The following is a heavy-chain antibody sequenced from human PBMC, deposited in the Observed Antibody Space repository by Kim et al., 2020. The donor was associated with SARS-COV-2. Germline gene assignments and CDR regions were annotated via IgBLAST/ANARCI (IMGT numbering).Heavy chain of an antibody. CDR3: ARDYGSGSRPTDYYGMDV. J-gene: IGHJ6*02. CDR1: GFTFSDYY. D-gene: IGHD3-10*01. V-gene: IGHV3-11*04. CDR2: ISSSGSTI. Sequence: GGSLRLSCAASGFTFSDYYMSWIRQAPGKGLEWVSYISSSGSTIYDADSVKGRFTISRDNAKNSLYLQMNSLRAEDTAVYHCARDYGSGSRPTDYYGMDVWGQGTTVTVSS.